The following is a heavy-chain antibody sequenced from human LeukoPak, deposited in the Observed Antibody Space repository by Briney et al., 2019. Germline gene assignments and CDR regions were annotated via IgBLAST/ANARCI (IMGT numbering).Heavy chain of an antibody. CDR1: GYTFTGYY. J-gene: IGHJ5*02. CDR2: INPNSGGT. D-gene: IGHD6-19*01. Sequence: ASVKVSCKASGYTFTGYYMHWVRQAPGQGLEWMGWINPNSGGTNYAQKFQGRVTMTRDTSISTAYMELSRLRSDDTAVYYCAADNFMYSSGWRGWFDPWGQGTLVTVSS. CDR3: AADNFMYSSGWRGWFDP. V-gene: IGHV1-2*02.